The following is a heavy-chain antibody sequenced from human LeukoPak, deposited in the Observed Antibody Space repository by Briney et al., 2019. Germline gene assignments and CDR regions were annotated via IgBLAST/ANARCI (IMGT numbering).Heavy chain of an antibody. D-gene: IGHD2-21*02. CDR2: IWYDGSKK. V-gene: IGHV3-33*08. CDR3: ARDGCGGDCYLADY. CDR1: GFTFSSCA. Sequence: PGGSLRLSCAASGFTFSSCAMSWVRQAPGKGLEWVAVIWYDGSKKHHADSVKGRFTISRDNSKNTLYLQMNSLRAEDTAVYYCARDGCGGDCYLADYWGQGTLVTVSS. J-gene: IGHJ4*02.